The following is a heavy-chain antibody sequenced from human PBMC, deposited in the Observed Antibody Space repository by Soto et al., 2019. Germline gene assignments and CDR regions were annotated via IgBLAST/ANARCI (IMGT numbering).Heavy chain of an antibody. CDR2: TRNKANGYTT. J-gene: IGHJ4*02. Sequence: PGGSLRLSCAASGFTFSSYGMHWVRQAPGKGLEWVGRTRNKANGYTTEYAASVKGRFTISRDDSKNSLYLQMNSLITEDTAVYYCAREPQLTSVTVFDYWGQGTPVTVSS. CDR3: AREPQLTSVTVFDY. CDR1: GFTFSSYG. V-gene: IGHV3-72*01. D-gene: IGHD4-17*01.